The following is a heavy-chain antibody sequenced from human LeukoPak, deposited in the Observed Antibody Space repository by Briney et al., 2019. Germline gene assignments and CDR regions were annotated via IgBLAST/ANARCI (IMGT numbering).Heavy chain of an antibody. CDR1: GFTFINSW. J-gene: IGHJ4*02. CDR3: ATDLHFGYCTATSCANY. D-gene: IGHD2-2*03. CDR2: IRSTPDGGAT. V-gene: IGHV3-15*01. Sequence: GGSLRLSCAASGFTFINSWMTWVRQAPGKGLEWVGRIRSTPDGGATVYAAPVKGRFTISRDDSKNTLYLQMSSLRTEDTAVYYCATDLHFGYCTATSCANYWGQGTQVTVSS.